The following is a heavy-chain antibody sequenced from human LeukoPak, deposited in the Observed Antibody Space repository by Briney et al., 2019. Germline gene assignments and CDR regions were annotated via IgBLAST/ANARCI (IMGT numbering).Heavy chain of an antibody. CDR3: ARDLRGLAAAGTFDY. Sequence: ASVKVSCKASGYTFTGYYMHWVRQAPGQGLEWRGWINPNSGGTNYAQKFQGRVTMTRDTSISTAYMELSRLRSDDTAVYYCARDLRGLAAAGTFDYWGQGTLITVSS. CDR2: INPNSGGT. D-gene: IGHD6-13*01. V-gene: IGHV1-2*02. CDR1: GYTFTGYY. J-gene: IGHJ4*02.